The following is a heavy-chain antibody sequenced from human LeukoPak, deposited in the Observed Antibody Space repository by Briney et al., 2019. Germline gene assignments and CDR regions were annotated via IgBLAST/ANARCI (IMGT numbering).Heavy chain of an antibody. Sequence: GGSLRLSCAASGFTFSSYAMSWVRQAPGKGLEWVSGISGSGGSSYYADSVKGRFSISRDNPKNTLHLQMNSLRAEDSAVYYCAKGTGIVMYYYYGMDLWGQGTTVIISS. V-gene: IGHV3-23*01. D-gene: IGHD3-16*02. CDR1: GFTFSSYA. J-gene: IGHJ6*02. CDR3: AKGTGIVMYYYYGMDL. CDR2: ISGSGGSS.